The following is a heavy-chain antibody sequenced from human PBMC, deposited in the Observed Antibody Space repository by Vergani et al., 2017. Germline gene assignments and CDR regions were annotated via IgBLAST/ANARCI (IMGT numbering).Heavy chain of an antibody. CDR3: ARGRYSSGWYRENAFDI. V-gene: IGHV4-61*02. CDR2: IYTSGST. J-gene: IGHJ3*02. CDR1: GGSISSGSYY. D-gene: IGHD6-19*01. Sequence: QVQLQESGPGLVKPSQTLSLTCTVSGGSISSGSYYWSWIRQPAGKGLEWIGRIYTSGSTNYNPSLKSRVTISVDTSKNQFSLKLSSVTAADTAVYYCARGRYSSGWYRENAFDIWGQGTMVTVSS.